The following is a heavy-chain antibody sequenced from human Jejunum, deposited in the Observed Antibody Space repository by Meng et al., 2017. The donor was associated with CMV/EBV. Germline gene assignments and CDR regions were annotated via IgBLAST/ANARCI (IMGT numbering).Heavy chain of an antibody. CDR1: GGSISSSNYY. CDR2: MFSSGNT. V-gene: IGHV4-39*07. D-gene: IGHD3-9*01. J-gene: IGHJ4*02. CDR3: VRDDILTGSPAI. Sequence: LQLQESGPGLLKPSATLSLTGTVSGGSISSSNYYWGWIRQPPGKGLELIGSMFSSGNTYYNLSFKSRVTISLDTSKNQFSLKLSSVTAADTAVYYCVRDDILTGSPAIWGQGTLVTVSS.